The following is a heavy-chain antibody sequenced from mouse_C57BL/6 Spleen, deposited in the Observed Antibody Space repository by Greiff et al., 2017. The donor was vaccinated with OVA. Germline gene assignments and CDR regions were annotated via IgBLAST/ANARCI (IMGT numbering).Heavy chain of an antibody. J-gene: IGHJ2*01. CDR2: IYPGSGST. CDR3: AREHLKYFDY. V-gene: IGHV1-55*01. CDR1: GYTFTSYW. Sequence: QVQLQQPGAELVKPGASVKMSCKASGYTFTSYWITWVKQRPGQGLEWIGDIYPGSGSTNYNEKFKSKATLTAASSSTTPYMQLSSLTSEDSADYYCAREHLKYFDYWGQGTTLTVSS.